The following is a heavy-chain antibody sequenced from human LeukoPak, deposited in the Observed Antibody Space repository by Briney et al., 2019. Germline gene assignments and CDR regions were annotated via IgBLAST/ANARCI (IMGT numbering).Heavy chain of an antibody. CDR3: AKLYGGSSSWYFDS. CDR2: IYYSGST. J-gene: IGHJ4*02. D-gene: IGHD6-13*01. Sequence: PSETLSLTCTVSRGSLGVHYWSWLRQPPGKGLEWIGDIYYSGSTRYNPSLKSRVTISRDTPKNQFSLNLSSVTAADTAVYYCAKLYGGSSSWYFDSWGQGTLVTVSS. V-gene: IGHV4-59*11. CDR1: RGSLGVHY.